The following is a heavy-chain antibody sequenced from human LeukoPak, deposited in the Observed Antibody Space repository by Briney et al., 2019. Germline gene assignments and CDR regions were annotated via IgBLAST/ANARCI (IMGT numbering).Heavy chain of an antibody. Sequence: GASVKVSCKASGYTFTSYAMYWVRQAPGQGLEWMGWINTNTGNPTYAQGFTGRFVFSLDTSVSTAYLQISSLKAEDTAVYYCARDVPLNYYYGMDVWGQGTTVTVSS. CDR1: GYTFTSYA. V-gene: IGHV7-4-1*02. J-gene: IGHJ6*02. CDR3: ARDVPLNYYYGMDV. CDR2: INTNTGNP.